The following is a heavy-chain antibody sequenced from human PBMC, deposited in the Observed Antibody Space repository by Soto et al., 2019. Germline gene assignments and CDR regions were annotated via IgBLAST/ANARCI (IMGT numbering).Heavy chain of an antibody. V-gene: IGHV3-30*18. D-gene: IGHD5-12*01. Sequence: ESGGGVVQPGRSLRLACSASGFTFRSYGMHWVRQAPGKGLEWLAVISYDGSKKYYTESVKGRFTISRDNSKNTLYLQMNSLRAEDTAVYYCAKDRRRYSVYDLRLFDYLGQGTLVTVSS. CDR1: GFTFRSYG. CDR3: AKDRRRYSVYDLRLFDY. J-gene: IGHJ4*02. CDR2: ISYDGSKK.